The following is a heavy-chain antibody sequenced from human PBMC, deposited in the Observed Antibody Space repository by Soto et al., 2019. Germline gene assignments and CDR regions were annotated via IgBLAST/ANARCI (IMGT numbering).Heavy chain of an antibody. V-gene: IGHV4-34*12. CDR3: ARSPLSYDYVRQTWREVGDSFDV. D-gene: IGHD3-10*02. Sequence: SETLSLTCAIYNSSLGAFHWTWIRQPPGKGLEWIGELIHGGSTNYNPSLKSRVTFSLDTSKSQFSLHVMSVTAADTAVYYCARSPLSYDYVRQTWREVGDSFDVWVRGTSVTVSS. J-gene: IGHJ3*01. CDR1: NSSLGAFH. CDR2: LIHGGST.